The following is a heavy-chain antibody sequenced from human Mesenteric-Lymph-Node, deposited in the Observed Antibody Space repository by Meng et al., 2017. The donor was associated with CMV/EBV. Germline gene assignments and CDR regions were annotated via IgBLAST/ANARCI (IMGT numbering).Heavy chain of an antibody. J-gene: IGHJ3*02. Sequence: ETLSLTCAASGFSFNIYAMSWVRQAPGKGLEWVSAISGSGGSTYYADSVKGRFTISRDNSKNTLYLQMNSLRAEDTAVYYCAKNPRIALFDAFDIWGQGTMVTVSS. V-gene: IGHV3-23*01. CDR1: GFSFNIYA. CDR2: ISGSGGST. CDR3: AKNPRIALFDAFDI. D-gene: IGHD2-15*01.